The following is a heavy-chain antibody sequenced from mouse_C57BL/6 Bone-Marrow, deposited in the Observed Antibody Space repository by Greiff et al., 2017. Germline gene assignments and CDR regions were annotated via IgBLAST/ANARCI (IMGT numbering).Heavy chain of an antibody. CDR3: ASSYDYDDYTMDY. CDR1: GYTFTNYW. D-gene: IGHD2-4*01. Sequence: VQLQQPGAELVKPGASVKLSCKASGYTFTNYWMHWVKQRPGQGLEWIGMMHPNGGSPDYNEKFKSEATLSVDKSSRTAYMELSRLTSEASAVYYCASSYDYDDYTMDYWGQGTSVTVSS. J-gene: IGHJ4*01. V-gene: IGHV1-64*01. CDR2: MHPNGGSP.